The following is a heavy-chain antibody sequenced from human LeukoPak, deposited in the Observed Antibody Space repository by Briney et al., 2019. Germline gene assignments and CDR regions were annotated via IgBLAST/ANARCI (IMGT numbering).Heavy chain of an antibody. Sequence: PGGSLRLSCVASGFTFRDYYMSWIRQAPGKRPEWISYISSSGHSIYYADSVKGRFTISRDNSKNSLFLEMNSLRSEDTALYYCAKDTPLFYHYYGIDVWGQGTTVTVSS. J-gene: IGHJ6*02. CDR1: GFTFRDYY. CDR3: AKDTPLFYHYYGIDV. CDR2: ISSSGHSI. V-gene: IGHV3-11*01. D-gene: IGHD3-3*01.